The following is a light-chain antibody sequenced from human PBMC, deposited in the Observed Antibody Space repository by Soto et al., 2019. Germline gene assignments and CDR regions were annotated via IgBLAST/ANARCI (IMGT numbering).Light chain of an antibody. J-gene: IGLJ1*01. V-gene: IGLV2-23*01. CDR2: EGS. CDR3: CSYAGSSVFYV. Sequence: QSVLTQPASVSGSPGQSITISCTGTSADVGSYNPVSWYQHHPGKAPKLIIYEGSERPSGVSDRFSGSKSGNTASLTISGLQAEDAADYYCCSYAGSSVFYVFGTGTKVTVL. CDR1: SADVGSYNP.